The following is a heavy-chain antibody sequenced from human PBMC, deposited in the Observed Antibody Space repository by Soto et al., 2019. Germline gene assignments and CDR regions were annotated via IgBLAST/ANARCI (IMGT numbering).Heavy chain of an antibody. D-gene: IGHD5-12*01. CDR2: TYYRSKWYF. J-gene: IGHJ6*03. Sequence: QVQLQLSGPGLVTPSQTLSLTCAISGDSVSSNSAGWNWIRQTPSRGLEWLERTYYRSKWYFNYAVSGESRITITPDTSKNQFSLQLSSVTPDDTAVYYCARGSWDDVSGHDYMDVWGKGTTVTVSS. CDR1: GDSVSSNSAG. V-gene: IGHV6-1*01. CDR3: ARGSWDDVSGHDYMDV.